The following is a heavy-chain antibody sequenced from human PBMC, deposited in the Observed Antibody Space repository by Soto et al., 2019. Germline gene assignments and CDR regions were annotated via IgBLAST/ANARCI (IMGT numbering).Heavy chain of an antibody. Sequence: EVQLLESGGGSAQPGGSLRRSGAASGFRFTSYAMHWVRQAPGSGLEWVSGISGRAEHTHDADSVKGRFTISRDNSKNTLFLQMNSLRAEDTARYYCVKDSGPWSGDYTLGTFDYWGQGTLATVSS. V-gene: IGHV3-23*01. CDR2: ISGRAEHT. CDR3: VKDSGPWSGDYTLGTFDY. J-gene: IGHJ4*02. D-gene: IGHD4-17*01. CDR1: GFRFTSYA.